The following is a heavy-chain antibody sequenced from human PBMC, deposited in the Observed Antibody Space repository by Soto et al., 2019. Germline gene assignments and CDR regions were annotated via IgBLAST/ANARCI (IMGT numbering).Heavy chain of an antibody. J-gene: IGHJ4*02. CDR3: ARTPTSERWLQPPFDY. CDR2: IYYSGST. V-gene: IGHV4-59*01. Sequence: QVQLQESGPGLVKPSETLSLTCTVSGGSISSYYWSWIRQPPGKGLEWIGYIYYSGSTNYNPSLNSRVTITVDTSKNQFSLKLSSVPAAVTAVYYCARTPTSERWLQPPFDYWGQGTLVTVSS. D-gene: IGHD5-12*01. CDR1: GGSISSYY.